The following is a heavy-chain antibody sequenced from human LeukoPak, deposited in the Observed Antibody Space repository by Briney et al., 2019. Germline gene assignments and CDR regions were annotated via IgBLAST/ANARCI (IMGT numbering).Heavy chain of an antibody. V-gene: IGHV1-46*01. Sequence: ASVKVSCKAAGGTISNYVISWVRQAPGQGLEWMGIINPSGGSTSYAQKFRGRVTMTRDTSTSTVYMELSSLRSEDTAVYYCARGYDSSGLIDYWGQGTLVTVSS. CDR3: ARGYDSSGLIDY. D-gene: IGHD3-22*01. J-gene: IGHJ4*02. CDR1: GGTISNYV. CDR2: INPSGGST.